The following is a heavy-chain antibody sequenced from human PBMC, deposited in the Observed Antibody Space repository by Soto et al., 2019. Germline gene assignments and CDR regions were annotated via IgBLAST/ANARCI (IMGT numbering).Heavy chain of an antibody. CDR1: GYTFTAYT. Sequence: GASVKVSCKASGYTFTAYTIHWVRQAPGQRLEWMGWINADNRNTKYPQKFQGRVTITRDTSASRAYMELRSLKSEDTAVYYCARDRGEQLVKDYYYGMDVGRQGATVTVSS. V-gene: IGHV1-3*01. J-gene: IGHJ6*01. CDR2: INADNRNT. D-gene: IGHD6-6*01. CDR3: ARDRGEQLVKDYYYGMDV.